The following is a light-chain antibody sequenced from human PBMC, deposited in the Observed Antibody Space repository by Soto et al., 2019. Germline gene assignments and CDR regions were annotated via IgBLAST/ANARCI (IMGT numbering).Light chain of an antibody. CDR2: DAS. J-gene: IGKJ5*01. V-gene: IGKV3-11*01. CDR3: QQRNNWRDT. Sequence: EIVMTQSPATLSVSPGDIATLSFRASQSVDNDLAWYQQKPGQPPRLLIYDASTRATGIPARFSGSGSGTDFTLTISSLEPEDFAVYYCQQRNNWRDTFGQGTRLEIK. CDR1: QSVDND.